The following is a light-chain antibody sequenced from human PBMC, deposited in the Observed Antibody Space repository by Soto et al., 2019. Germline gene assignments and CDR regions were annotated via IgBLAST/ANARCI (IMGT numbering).Light chain of an antibody. V-gene: IGKV3-15*01. CDR2: GAS. CDR3: QQYTNWPPMT. CDR1: QSVRSN. Sequence: EIVMTQYPATLSVSPGERATLSCRASQSVRSNLAWYQQKAGQAPRLLIYGASTRATGIPARFSGSGSGTDFTLTISSLQSEDFAVYYCQQYTNWPPMTFGQGTKVDIK. J-gene: IGKJ1*01.